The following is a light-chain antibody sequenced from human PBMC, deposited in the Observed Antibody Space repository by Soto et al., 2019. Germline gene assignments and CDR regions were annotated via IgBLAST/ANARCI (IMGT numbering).Light chain of an antibody. CDR2: DAS. Sequence: EIVLTQSPATLSLSPGERATLSCRASQSVSSYLAWYQPKPGQAPRLLIYDASNRATGIPARFSGSGSGTDFTLTISSLEPEDFAVYYCQQRSNWPSFGPGTKVEIK. V-gene: IGKV3-11*01. CDR1: QSVSSY. J-gene: IGKJ3*01. CDR3: QQRSNWPS.